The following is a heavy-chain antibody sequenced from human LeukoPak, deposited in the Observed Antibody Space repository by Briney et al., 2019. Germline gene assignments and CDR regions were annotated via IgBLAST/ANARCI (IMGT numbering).Heavy chain of an antibody. V-gene: IGHV6-1*01. J-gene: IGHJ6*02. CDR3: ARVGYYDSSGYYPYYYYGMDV. CDR1: GDSVSSNSAA. CDR2: TYYRSKWYN. Sequence: SQTLSLTCAISGDSVSSNSAAWNWIRQSPSRGLEWLGRTYYRSKWYNGYAVSVKSRITINPDTSKNQFSLQLNSVTPEDTAVYYCARVGYYDSSGYYPYYYYGMDVWGQGTTVTVSS. D-gene: IGHD3-22*01.